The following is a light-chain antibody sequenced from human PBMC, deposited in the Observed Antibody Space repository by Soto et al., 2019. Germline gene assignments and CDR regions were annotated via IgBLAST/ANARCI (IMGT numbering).Light chain of an antibody. J-gene: IGLJ2*01. CDR1: SSDVGGYNF. CDR3: CSYAGSSVG. CDR2: DVS. Sequence: QSALTQPRSVSGSPGQSVTISCTGTSSDVGGYNFVSWYQQHPGKAPKFMIYDVSKRPSGVPDRFSGSRSGNTASLTISGLQAEDEADYYCCSYAGSSVGFGGGTQLTVL. V-gene: IGLV2-11*01.